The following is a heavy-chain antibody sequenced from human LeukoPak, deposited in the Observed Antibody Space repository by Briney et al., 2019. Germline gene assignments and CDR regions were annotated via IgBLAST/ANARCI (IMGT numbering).Heavy chain of an antibody. CDR2: ISWNSGSI. V-gene: IGHV3-9*01. J-gene: IGHJ4*02. CDR1: GFTFDDYA. CDR3: AKDTKYYYDSSGYFDY. D-gene: IGHD3-22*01. Sequence: GGSLRLSCAASGFTFDDYAMHWVRQAPGKGLEWVSGISWNSGSIGYADSVKGRFTISRDNAKNFLYLQMNSLRAEDTALYYCAKDTKYYYDSSGYFDYWGQGTLVTVSS.